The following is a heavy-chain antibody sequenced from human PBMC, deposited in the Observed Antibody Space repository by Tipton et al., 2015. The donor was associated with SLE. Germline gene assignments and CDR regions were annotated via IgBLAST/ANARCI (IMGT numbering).Heavy chain of an antibody. CDR2: TYYRSKWYN. V-gene: IGHV6-1*01. Sequence: GLVKPSQTLSLTCAISGDSVSSNSAAWNWIRQSPSRGLEWLGRTYYRSKWYNDYAVSVKSRITINPDTSKNQFSLQLNSVTPEDGAVYCCARGVGATKCFAYRGRGTLVGVSS. D-gene: IGHD1-26*01. CDR3: ARGVGATKCFAY. CDR1: GDSVSSNSAA. J-gene: IGHJ4*02.